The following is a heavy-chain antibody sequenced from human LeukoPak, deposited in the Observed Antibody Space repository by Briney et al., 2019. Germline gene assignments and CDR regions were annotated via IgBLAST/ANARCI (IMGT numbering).Heavy chain of an antibody. CDR2: FYYTGST. V-gene: IGHV4-59*01. CDR1: GGSMSSYY. Sequence: SETLSLTRTVSGGSMSSYYWSWIRQPPGKGLEWIGYFYYTGSTNYNPSLKSRVTISADTSKNHFSLRLSSVTAADTAVYYCAGSYSGWFDSWGQGTLVTVSS. CDR3: AGSYSGWFDS. J-gene: IGHJ5*01. D-gene: IGHD2-15*01.